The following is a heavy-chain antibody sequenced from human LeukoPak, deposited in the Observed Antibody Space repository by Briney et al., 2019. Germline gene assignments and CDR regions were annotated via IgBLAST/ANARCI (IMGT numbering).Heavy chain of an antibody. D-gene: IGHD4-17*01. J-gene: IGHJ4*02. CDR2: IYPDGST. V-gene: IGHV3-53*01. CDR1: GLTVTDNY. CDR3: ARTNPVYGDYAY. Sequence: PGGSLRLSCAVSGLTVTDNYMSWVRQAPGKGLEWVSVIYPDGSTYHADSVKGRFTISRDNSKNTLFLQMNTLRADDTAVYHCARTNPVYGDYAYWGQGTLATLSS.